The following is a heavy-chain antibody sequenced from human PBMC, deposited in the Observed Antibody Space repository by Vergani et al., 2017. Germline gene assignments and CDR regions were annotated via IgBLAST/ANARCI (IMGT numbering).Heavy chain of an antibody. V-gene: IGHV3-23*04. J-gene: IGHJ5*01. CDR2: INTNGDYT. D-gene: IGHD1-1*01. CDR1: GFSFTPYA. CDR3: AKGGWNYWFDS. Sequence: VQLVESGGGLVKSGGSLRLSCAASGFSFTPYAMSWVRQAPGKGLEWVSTINTNGDYTRYGDSVKGRFTNSRDNSKSTLYLQRNSLRAEDTAIYYCAKGGWNYWFDSWGQGTLVSDS.